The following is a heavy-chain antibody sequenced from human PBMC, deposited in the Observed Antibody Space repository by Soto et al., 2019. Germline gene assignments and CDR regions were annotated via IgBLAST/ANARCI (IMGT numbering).Heavy chain of an antibody. Sequence: GGSLRLSCAASGFSFSSYSMHWVRQAPGKGLEWVAVISYDGSNKYYAGSVKGRFTISRDNSKDTLYLQMNSLRAEDTAVYYCARDYTNQYSGSYFYWGQGTLVTVSS. J-gene: IGHJ4*02. D-gene: IGHD1-26*01. CDR1: GFSFSSYS. CDR2: ISYDGSNK. CDR3: ARDYTNQYSGSYFY. V-gene: IGHV3-30-3*01.